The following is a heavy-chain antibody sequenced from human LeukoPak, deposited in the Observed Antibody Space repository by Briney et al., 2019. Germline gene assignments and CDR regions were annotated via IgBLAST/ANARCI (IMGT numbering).Heavy chain of an antibody. CDR3: ARELRFLEWPLGWFDP. D-gene: IGHD3-3*01. CDR2: TYHSGST. V-gene: IGHV4-30-2*01. J-gene: IGHJ5*02. Sequence: RPPETLSLTCTVSGGSISSGGYYWSWIRQPPGKGLEWIGYTYHSGSTYYNPSLKSRVTISVDRSKNQFSLKLSSVTAADTAVYYCARELRFLEWPLGWFDPWGQGTLVTVSS. CDR1: GGSISSGGYY.